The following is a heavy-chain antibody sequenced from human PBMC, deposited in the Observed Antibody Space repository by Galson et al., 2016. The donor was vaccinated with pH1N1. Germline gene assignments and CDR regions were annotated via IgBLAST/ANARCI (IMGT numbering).Heavy chain of an antibody. D-gene: IGHD3-10*01. CDR2: IYGGSARI. CDR3: AKDKAGDLDS. Sequence: SLRLSCAGSGYRFEEYAMHWVRQSPEKGLEWVAGIYGGSARIDYADSVKGRFTISRDDAKKSLFLQMNNLRSEDTALYYYAKDKAGDLDSWGQGTLVTVSS. V-gene: IGHV3-9*01. CDR1: GYRFEEYA. J-gene: IGHJ4*02.